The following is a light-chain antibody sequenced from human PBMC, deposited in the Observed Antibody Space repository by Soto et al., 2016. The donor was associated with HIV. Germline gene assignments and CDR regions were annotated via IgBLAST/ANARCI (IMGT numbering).Light chain of an antibody. V-gene: IGKV1-NL1*01. CDR1: QGIRSS. J-gene: IGKJ2*01. CDR2: TAS. Sequence: DIQMTQSPSSLSASIGDRVTISCRASQGIRSSLAWYQQKPGTAPKLLVYTASRLQTGVPHRFSGSGSGADYTLTISDLQPEDFASYYCQQYHSPPYTFGQGTKLEIK. CDR3: QQYHSPPYT.